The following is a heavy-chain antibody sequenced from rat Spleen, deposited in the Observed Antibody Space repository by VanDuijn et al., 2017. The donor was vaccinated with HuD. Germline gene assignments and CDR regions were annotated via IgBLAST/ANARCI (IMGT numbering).Heavy chain of an antibody. Sequence: EVQLVESGGGLVQPGRSLKLSCAASGFTFSNYGMAWVRQAPTKGLEWIASTSNTGGNIYYPDSVKGRFTISRDNAKSTLYLQMNSLRSEDTATYYCARHGYGYTFYFDYWGQGVMVTVSS. CDR3: ARHGYGYTFYFDY. J-gene: IGHJ2*01. CDR2: TSNTGGNI. D-gene: IGHD1-4*01. V-gene: IGHV5-29*01. CDR1: GFTFSNYG.